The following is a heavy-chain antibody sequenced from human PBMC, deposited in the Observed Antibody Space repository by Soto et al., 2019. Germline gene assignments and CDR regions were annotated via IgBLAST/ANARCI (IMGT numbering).Heavy chain of an antibody. CDR1: GFTFINYS. CDR2: ISSTSSTI. D-gene: IGHD6-25*01. Sequence: EVPLAESGGGLVQPGGSLRLSCAASGFTFINYSMNWVRQAPGKGLEWVSYISSTSSTIYYADSVKGRFTISRDNAQNSLYLQMNSLRAEDTAVYYCARERIAAFDYWGQGTLVTVSS. J-gene: IGHJ4*02. V-gene: IGHV3-48*01. CDR3: ARERIAAFDY.